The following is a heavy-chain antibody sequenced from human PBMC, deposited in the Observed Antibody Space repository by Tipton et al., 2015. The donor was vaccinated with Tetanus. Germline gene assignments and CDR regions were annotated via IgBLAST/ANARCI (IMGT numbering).Heavy chain of an antibody. CDR2: VYYNGNT. CDR3: ARTADNWFDP. Sequence: TLSLTCTVSGGSLSSGTFYWDWIRQAPGKGLEWIGNVYYNGNTLENPSLKGRVTLSLDKSKNQFSLKLTSVTAADTAVYYCARTADNWFDPWGQGILVTVSS. J-gene: IGHJ5*02. CDR1: GGSLSSGTFY. V-gene: IGHV4-39*01. D-gene: IGHD2-21*02.